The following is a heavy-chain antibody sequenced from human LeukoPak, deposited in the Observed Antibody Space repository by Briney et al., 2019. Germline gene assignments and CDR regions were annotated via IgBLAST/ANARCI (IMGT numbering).Heavy chain of an antibody. Sequence: GGSLRLSCAASGFTFSSYSMNWVRQAPGKGLEWVSSISSSSSYIYYADSVKGRFTISRDNAKNSLYLQMNSLRAEDTAVYYCARGAAPPDYYDSSAHNLHFDYWGQGTLVTVSS. D-gene: IGHD3-22*01. CDR3: ARGAAPPDYYDSSAHNLHFDY. V-gene: IGHV3-21*01. CDR1: GFTFSSYS. CDR2: ISSSSSYI. J-gene: IGHJ4*02.